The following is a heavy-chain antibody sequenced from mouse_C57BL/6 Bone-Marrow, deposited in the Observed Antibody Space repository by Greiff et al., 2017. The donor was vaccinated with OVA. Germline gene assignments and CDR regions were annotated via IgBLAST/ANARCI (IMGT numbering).Heavy chain of an antibody. CDR2: ISNLAYSI. CDR1: GFTFSDYG. Sequence: EVMLVESGGGLVQPGGSLKLSCAASGFTFSDYGMAWVRQAPRKGPEWVAFISNLAYSIYYADTVTGRFTISRENAKNTLYLEMSSLRSEDTAMYYCARGTVPSMDYWGQGTSVTVSS. V-gene: IGHV5-15*01. CDR3: ARGTVPSMDY. J-gene: IGHJ4*01. D-gene: IGHD1-1*01.